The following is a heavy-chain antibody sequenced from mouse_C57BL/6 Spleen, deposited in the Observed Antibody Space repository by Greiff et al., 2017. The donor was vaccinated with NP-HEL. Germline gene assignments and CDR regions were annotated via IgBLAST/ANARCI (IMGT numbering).Heavy chain of an antibody. Sequence: EVKLVESEGGLVQPGSSMKLSCTASGFTFSDYYMAWVRQVPEKGLEWVANINYDGSSTYYLDSLKSRFIISRDNAKNILYLQMSSLKSEDTATYYCARDSYYAMDYWGQGTSVTVSS. CDR3: ARDSYYAMDY. CDR2: INYDGSST. J-gene: IGHJ4*01. V-gene: IGHV5-16*01. CDR1: GFTFSDYY.